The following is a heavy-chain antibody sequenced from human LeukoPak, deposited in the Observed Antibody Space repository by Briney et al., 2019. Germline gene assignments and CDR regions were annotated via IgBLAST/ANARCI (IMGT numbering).Heavy chain of an antibody. CDR3: TKVGTGTVDY. Sequence: SETLSLTCTVSGDSISGYYWGWIRQPPGKGLEWIGYIYYTGTNNYNPSRNNRVTISVDTSKNHFALKLRSVTAADTDVYYYTKVGTGTVDYWGQGTLVTVSS. CDR1: GDSISGYY. CDR2: IYYTGTN. D-gene: IGHD1-1*01. V-gene: IGHV4-59*01. J-gene: IGHJ4*02.